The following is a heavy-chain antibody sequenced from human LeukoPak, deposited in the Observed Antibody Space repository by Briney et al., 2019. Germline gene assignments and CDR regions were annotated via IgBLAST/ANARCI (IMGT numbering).Heavy chain of an antibody. J-gene: IGHJ5*02. D-gene: IGHD6-13*01. Sequence: GGSLRLSCAASGFTFISYSMNWVRHAPGKGLEWVSSISSSSSYIYYGDSVKGRFTISRDNAKKSVSLQMNSLRAEDTAVYYCARETILAAGKAFDPWGQGTLVTVSS. CDR1: GFTFISYS. CDR2: ISSSSSYI. V-gene: IGHV3-21*01. CDR3: ARETILAAGKAFDP.